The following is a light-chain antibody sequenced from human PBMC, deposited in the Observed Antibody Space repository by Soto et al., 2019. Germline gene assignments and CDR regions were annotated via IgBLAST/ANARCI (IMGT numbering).Light chain of an antibody. CDR1: QSAGNF. Sequence: EIVMTQSPATLSVSPGETASLSCRASQSAGNFLAWYQQKPGQAPRLLIYDASSRATGIPDRFSGSGSGTDFTLTISSLQPDDFATYYCQQYNSYSETFGQGTKVDI. J-gene: IGKJ1*01. CDR2: DAS. CDR3: QQYNSYSET. V-gene: IGKV3D-15*01.